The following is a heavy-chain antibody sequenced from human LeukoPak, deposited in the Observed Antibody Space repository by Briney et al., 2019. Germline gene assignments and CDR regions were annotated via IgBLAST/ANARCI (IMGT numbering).Heavy chain of an antibody. CDR3: ARDGAVAGRGNWFDP. Sequence: GASVKVSCKASGYTFTSYGISWVRQAPGQGLEWMGWISAYNGNTNYAQKLQGRVTMTTDTSTSTAYMELRSLRYDTAVYYCARDGAVAGRGNWFDPWGQGTLVTVSS. V-gene: IGHV1-18*01. CDR1: GYTFTSYG. D-gene: IGHD6-19*01. CDR2: ISAYNGNT. J-gene: IGHJ5*02.